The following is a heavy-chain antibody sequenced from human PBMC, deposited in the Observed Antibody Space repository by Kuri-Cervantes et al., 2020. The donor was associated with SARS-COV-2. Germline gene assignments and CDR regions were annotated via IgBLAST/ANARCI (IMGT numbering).Heavy chain of an antibody. CDR3: ARESSYITVFGVVTRYGMDV. CDR1: GGSISSGDYY. CDR2: IYYSGST. V-gene: IGHV4-30-4*01. Sequence: SCTVSGGSISSGDYYWSWIRQPPGKGLEWIGYIYYSGSTYYNPSLKSRVTISVDTSKNQSSLKLSSVTAADTAVYYCARESSYITVFGVVTRYGMDVWGQGTTVTVSS. D-gene: IGHD3-3*01. J-gene: IGHJ6*02.